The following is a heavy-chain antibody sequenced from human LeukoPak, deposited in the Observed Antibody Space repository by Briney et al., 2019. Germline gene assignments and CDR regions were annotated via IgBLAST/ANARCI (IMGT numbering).Heavy chain of an antibody. Sequence: SETLSLTCTVSGYSISSGYYWGWIRQPPGKGLEWIGSIYYSGSTYYNPSLKSRVTISVDTSKNQFSLKMSSVTAADTAVYYCARVYNWNSSGLGAPRDWGRGTLLTVSS. D-gene: IGHD1-7*01. CDR1: GYSISSGYY. CDR3: ARVYNWNSSGLGAPRD. CDR2: IYYSGST. V-gene: IGHV4-38-2*02. J-gene: IGHJ4*02.